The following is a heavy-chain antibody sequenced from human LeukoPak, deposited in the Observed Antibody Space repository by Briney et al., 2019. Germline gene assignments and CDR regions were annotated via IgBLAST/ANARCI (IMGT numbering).Heavy chain of an antibody. CDR3: AKGPHYYDRSRWLDP. CDR2: IWYDGSNK. Sequence: GGSLRLSCAASGFTFSSYGMHWVRQAPGKGLEWVAVIWYDGSNKYYADSVKGRFTISRDNSKNTLYLQMNSLRAEDTAVYYCAKGPHYYDRSRWLDPWGQGTLVTVSS. V-gene: IGHV3-33*06. D-gene: IGHD3-22*01. CDR1: GFTFSSYG. J-gene: IGHJ5*02.